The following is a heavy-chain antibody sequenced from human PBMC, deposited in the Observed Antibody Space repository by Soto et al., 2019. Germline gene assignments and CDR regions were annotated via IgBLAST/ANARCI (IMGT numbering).Heavy chain of an antibody. V-gene: IGHV1-18*01. J-gene: IGHJ1*01. CDR3: ARSSGGREYFQH. CDR2: ISAYNGNT. CDR1: GYTFNSYG. Sequence: VSVKVSCKAPGYTFNSYGISWVRQAPGQGLEWMGWISAYNGNTNYAQKLQGRVTMTTDTSTSTAYMELRSLRSDDTAVYYCARSSGGREYFQHWGQGTLVTVSS. D-gene: IGHD6-19*01.